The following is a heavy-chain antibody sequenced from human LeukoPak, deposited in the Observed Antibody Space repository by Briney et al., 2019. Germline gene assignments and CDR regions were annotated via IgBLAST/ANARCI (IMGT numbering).Heavy chain of an antibody. D-gene: IGHD2-8*01. CDR1: GFTFDDYA. CDR3: AKDQLGYCTNGVCYIFDY. J-gene: IGHJ4*02. Sequence: PGRSLRLSCAASGFTFDDYAMHWVRQAPGKGLEWVSGICWNSGSIGYADSVKGRFTISRDNAKNSLYLQVNSLRAEDTALYYCAKDQLGYCTNGVCYIFDYWGQGTLVTVSS. V-gene: IGHV3-9*01. CDR2: ICWNSGSI.